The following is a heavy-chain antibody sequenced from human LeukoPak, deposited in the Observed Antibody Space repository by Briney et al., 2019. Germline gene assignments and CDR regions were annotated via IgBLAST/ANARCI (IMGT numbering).Heavy chain of an antibody. Sequence: GGSLRLSCAASGFTFSSYSMNWVRQAPGKGLEWVSSISSSSSYIYYADSVKGLFTISRDNAKNSLYLQMNSLRAEDTAVYYCAREGSRATMFDYWGQGTLVTVSS. V-gene: IGHV3-21*01. CDR2: ISSSSSYI. CDR3: AREGSRATMFDY. D-gene: IGHD1-26*01. CDR1: GFTFSSYS. J-gene: IGHJ4*02.